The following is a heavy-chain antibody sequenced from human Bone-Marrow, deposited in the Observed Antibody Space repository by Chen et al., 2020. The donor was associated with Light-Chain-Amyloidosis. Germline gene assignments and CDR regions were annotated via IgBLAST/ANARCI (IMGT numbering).Heavy chain of an antibody. CDR1: GYTFPNYW. D-gene: IGHD5-12*01. J-gene: IGHJ4*02. CDR2: IVPDDSDA. Sequence: EVQLEQSGPEVKKPGESLKISCKGSGYTFPNYWIGWVRQMPGKGLEWMGVIVPDDSDARYRPSFEGQVTISADKSITTAYLQWGSLKASDTAMYYCARRGDGYHFDYWGQGTLVTFSS. CDR3: ARRGDGYHFDY. V-gene: IGHV5-51*01.